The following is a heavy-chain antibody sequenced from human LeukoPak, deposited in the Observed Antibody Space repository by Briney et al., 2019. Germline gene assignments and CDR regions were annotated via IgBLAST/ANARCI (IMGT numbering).Heavy chain of an antibody. V-gene: IGHV4-30-2*01. CDR3: ARASNYYDSSGASYWYFDL. CDR2: IYHSGST. D-gene: IGHD3-22*01. CDR1: GGSISSGGYS. Sequence: SQTLSLTCAVSGGSISSGGYSWSWIRQPPGKGLERIGYIYHSGSTYYNPSLKSRVTISVDRSKNQFSLKLSSVTAADTAVYYCARASNYYDSSGASYWYFDLWGRGTLVTVSS. J-gene: IGHJ2*01.